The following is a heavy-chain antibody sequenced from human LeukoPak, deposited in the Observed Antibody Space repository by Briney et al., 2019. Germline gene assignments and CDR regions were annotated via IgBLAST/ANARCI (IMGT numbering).Heavy chain of an antibody. Sequence: PGGSLRLSCAASGFTFSSYGMHWVRQAPGKGLEWVAFIRYDGSNKYYADSVKGRFTISRDNSKNTLYLQMNSLRAEDTAVYYCAKVRGGDGPQLRSGYDYWGQGTLVTVSS. CDR3: AKVRGGDGPQLRSGYDY. CDR1: GFTFSSYG. D-gene: IGHD1-1*01. CDR2: IRYDGSNK. V-gene: IGHV3-30*02. J-gene: IGHJ4*02.